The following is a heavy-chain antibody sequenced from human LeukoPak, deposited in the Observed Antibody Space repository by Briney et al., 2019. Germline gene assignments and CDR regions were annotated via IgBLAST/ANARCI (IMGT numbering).Heavy chain of an antibody. D-gene: IGHD3-22*01. J-gene: IGHJ4*02. CDR3: ARDATYYYDSSGYFLSDY. CDR1: GGSISSYY. V-gene: IGHV4-4*07. Sequence: SETLSLTCTVSGGSISSYYWSWIRQPAGKGLEWIGRIYTSGSTNYNPSLKSRVTMSVDTSKNQFSLKLSSVTAADTAVYYCARDATYYYDSSGYFLSDYWGQGTLVTVSS. CDR2: IYTSGST.